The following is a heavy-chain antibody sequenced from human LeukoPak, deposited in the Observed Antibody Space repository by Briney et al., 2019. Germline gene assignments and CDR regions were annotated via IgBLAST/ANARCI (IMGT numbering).Heavy chain of an antibody. V-gene: IGHV3-74*01. CDR2: INGDGSTT. CDR3: AEAASVRGVSY. J-gene: IGHJ4*02. D-gene: IGHD3-10*01. CDR1: GFTFSTYR. Sequence: HAGGSLRLSCAASGFTFSTYRMHWVRQAPGKGPLWVSHINGDGSTTNYADSVKGRFTISRDNAKNTLYLQMNSLRAEDTAVYYCAEAASVRGVSYWGQGTLVTVSS.